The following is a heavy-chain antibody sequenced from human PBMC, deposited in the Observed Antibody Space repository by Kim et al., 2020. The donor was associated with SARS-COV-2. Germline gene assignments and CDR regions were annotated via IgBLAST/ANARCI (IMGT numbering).Heavy chain of an antibody. CDR2: IYWDDDK. Sequence: SGPTLVKPTQTLTLTCTFSGFSLSTSGVGVGWIRQPPGKALEWLAIIYWDDDKRYSPSLKSRLSITKDTSKNQVVLTMTNMDPVDTATYYCAHRCIGCPHYSIDYWCQGTLVTVSS. CDR1: GFSLSTSGVG. CDR3: AHRCIGCPHYSIDY. J-gene: IGHJ4*02. D-gene: IGHD2-15*01. V-gene: IGHV2-5*02.